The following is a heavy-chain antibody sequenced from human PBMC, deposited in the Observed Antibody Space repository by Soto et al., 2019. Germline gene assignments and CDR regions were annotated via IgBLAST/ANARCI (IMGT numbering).Heavy chain of an antibody. CDR1: GYTFSAYT. D-gene: IGHD2-8*01. J-gene: IGHJ3*02. V-gene: IGHV1-3*01. Sequence: QAQLVQSGAEMKKPGASVKVSCKATGYTFSAYTMNWVRQAPGQSLEWMGWINAGSGNTKYSQNFQGRVSITRDTSASTVYMELTGLTSEDTAVYYCARDTETLGPRANGALDIWGQGTMVTVSS. CDR2: INAGSGNT. CDR3: ARDTETLGPRANGALDI.